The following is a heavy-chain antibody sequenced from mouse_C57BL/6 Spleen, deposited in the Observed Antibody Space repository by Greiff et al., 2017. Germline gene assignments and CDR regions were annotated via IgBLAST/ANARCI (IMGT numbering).Heavy chain of an antibody. CDR1: GYTFTDYY. V-gene: IGHV1-19*01. CDR2: INPYNGGT. Sequence: EVQLQQSGPVLVKPGASVKMSCKASGYTFTDYYLNWVKQSHGKSLEWIGVINPYNGGTSYNQKFKGKATLTVDKSSSTAYMELNSLTSEDSAVYYCARGGNYDYGNFDDWGQGTTLTVSS. D-gene: IGHD2-4*01. CDR3: ARGGNYDYGNFDD. J-gene: IGHJ2*01.